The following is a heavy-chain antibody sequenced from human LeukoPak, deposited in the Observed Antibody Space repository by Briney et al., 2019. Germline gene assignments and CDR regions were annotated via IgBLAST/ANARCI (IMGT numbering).Heavy chain of an antibody. J-gene: IGHJ6*03. CDR2: ISYDGINK. V-gene: IGHV3-30-3*01. Sequence: PGESLRLSCEASGFTFSNYVIHWVRQAPGKGLEWLAVISYDGINKYYADSVKGRFTISRDHSKTTVDLQMDSLGGSDTAVYYCARSPTYYNMDVWGRGTTVPVSS. CDR3: ARSPTYYNMDV. CDR1: GFTFSNYV.